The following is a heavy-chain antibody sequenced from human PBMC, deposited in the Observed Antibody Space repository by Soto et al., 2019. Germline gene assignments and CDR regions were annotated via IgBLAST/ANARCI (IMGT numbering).Heavy chain of an antibody. Sequence: SETLSLTCTVSGGSISSYYWSWIRQPPGKGLEWIGYIYYSGSTNYNPSLKSRVTISVDTSKNQFSLQLNSVTPEDTAVYYCARDLGGRRTAADYGMDVWGQGTTVTVSS. V-gene: IGHV4-59*12. J-gene: IGHJ6*02. D-gene: IGHD2-21*02. CDR1: GGSISSYY. CDR2: IYYSGST. CDR3: ARDLGGRRTAADYGMDV.